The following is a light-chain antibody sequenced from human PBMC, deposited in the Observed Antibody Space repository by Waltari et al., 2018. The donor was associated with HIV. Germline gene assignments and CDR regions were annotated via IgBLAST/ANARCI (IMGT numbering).Light chain of an antibody. CDR2: AAS. CDR1: QGICSY. Sequence: DIQLTQSPSFLSASVGDSVTITCRVSQGICSYLAWYQQKSGKAPQLLISAASTLQSGVPSKFSGSGSGTNFSLTINCLQSEDFATYFCQQYYTYPLTFGGGTEVEIK. CDR3: QQYYTYPLT. V-gene: IGKV1-9*01. J-gene: IGKJ4*01.